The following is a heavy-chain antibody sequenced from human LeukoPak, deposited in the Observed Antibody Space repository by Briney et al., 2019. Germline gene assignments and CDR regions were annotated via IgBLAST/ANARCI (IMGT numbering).Heavy chain of an antibody. CDR1: GFTFSSYA. J-gene: IGHJ4*02. CDR2: ISYDGSNK. V-gene: IGHV3-30-3*01. D-gene: IGHD3-10*01. CDR3: ARGSGSYYTLFPTPFDY. Sequence: GRSLRLSCAASGFTFSSYAMHWVRQAPGKGLEWVAVISYDGSNKYYADSVKGRFTISRDNSKNTLYLQMNSLRAEDTAVYYCARGSGSYYTLFPTPFDYWGQGTLVTVSS.